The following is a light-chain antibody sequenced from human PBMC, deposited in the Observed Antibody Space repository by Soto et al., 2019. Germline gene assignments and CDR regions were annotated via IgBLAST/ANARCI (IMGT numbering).Light chain of an antibody. Sequence: EIVMTQSPATLSLSPGERATLSCMASQSVNINLAWYQQKPGQAPRLLIYGTSTRATGVPARFSGSGSGTEFTLTISNLQSEDFAVYYCQQYNDWPPLTFGGGTKVDIK. CDR2: GTS. CDR3: QQYNDWPPLT. V-gene: IGKV3-15*01. CDR1: QSVNIN. J-gene: IGKJ4*01.